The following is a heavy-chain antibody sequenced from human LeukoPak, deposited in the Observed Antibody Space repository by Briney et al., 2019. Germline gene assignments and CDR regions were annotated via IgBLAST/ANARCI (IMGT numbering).Heavy chain of an antibody. Sequence: SETLSLTCSVSGGSISSYYWNWIRQPPGKGLEWIGYIYYSGGTNYNPSLKSRVTISVDTSKNQFSLKLSSVTAADTAVYYCASLNQKQLVQTRDYWGQGTLVTVSS. J-gene: IGHJ4*02. CDR3: ASLNQKQLVQTRDY. CDR1: GGSISSYY. CDR2: IYYSGGT. V-gene: IGHV4-59*08. D-gene: IGHD6-13*01.